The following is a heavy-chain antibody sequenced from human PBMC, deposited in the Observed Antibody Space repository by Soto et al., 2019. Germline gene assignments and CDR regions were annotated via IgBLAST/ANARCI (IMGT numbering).Heavy chain of an antibody. Sequence: GGSLRLSCAASGFTFSSYSMNWVRQAPGKGLEWVSYISSSSSTIYYADSVKGRFTISRDNAKNSLYLQMNSLRDEDTAVYYCARDSEYDHYEGGCMDVWGQGTTVTVSS. V-gene: IGHV3-48*02. CDR3: ARDSEYDHYEGGCMDV. D-gene: IGHD4-17*01. CDR1: GFTFSSYS. CDR2: ISSSSSTI. J-gene: IGHJ6*02.